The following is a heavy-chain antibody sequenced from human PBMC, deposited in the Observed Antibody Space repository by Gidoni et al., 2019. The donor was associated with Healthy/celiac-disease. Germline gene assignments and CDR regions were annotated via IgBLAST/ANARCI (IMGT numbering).Heavy chain of an antibody. D-gene: IGHD1-1*01. CDR1: GGTFSSYA. CDR2: IIPIFGTA. J-gene: IGHJ6*02. Sequence: QVQLVQSGAEVKKPGSSVKVSCKASGGTFSSYAISWVRQAPGQGLEWMGGIIPIFGTANYAQKFQGRVTITADKSTSTAYMELSSLRSEDTAVYYCARGRYSGGDYYYYGMDVWGQGTTVTVSS. V-gene: IGHV1-69*06. CDR3: ARGRYSGGDYYYYGMDV.